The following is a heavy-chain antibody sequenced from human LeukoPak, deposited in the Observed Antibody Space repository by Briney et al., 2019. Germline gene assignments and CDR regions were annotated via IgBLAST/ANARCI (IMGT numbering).Heavy chain of an antibody. J-gene: IGHJ4*02. CDR2: ISYDGSNK. V-gene: IGHV3-30-3*01. D-gene: IGHD5-24*01. CDR3: ARDLPLEMATISAYFDY. CDR1: GFTFSSYA. Sequence: GRSLRLSCAASGFTFSSYAMHWVRQAPGKGLEWVAVISYDGSNKYYADSVKGRFTISRDNSKNTLYLQMNSLRAEDTAVYYCARDLPLEMATISAYFDYWGQGTLVTVSS.